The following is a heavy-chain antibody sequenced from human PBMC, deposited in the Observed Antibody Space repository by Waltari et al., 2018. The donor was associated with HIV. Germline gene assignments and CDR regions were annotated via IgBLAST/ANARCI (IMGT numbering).Heavy chain of an antibody. CDR1: GFTFSSHW. Sequence: EVQLVESGGGLVQPGGSLRLSCAASGFTFSSHWMSWVRQAQGKGLEWVANIKQDGSEKYYVDSVKGRFTISRDNAKNSLYLQMNSLRAEDTAVYYCARLGGSSGYRDAFDIWGQGTMVTVSS. J-gene: IGHJ3*02. CDR2: IKQDGSEK. CDR3: ARLGGSSGYRDAFDI. D-gene: IGHD3-22*01. V-gene: IGHV3-7*01.